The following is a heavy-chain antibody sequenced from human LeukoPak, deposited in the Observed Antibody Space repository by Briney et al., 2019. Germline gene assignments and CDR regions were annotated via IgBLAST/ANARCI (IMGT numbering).Heavy chain of an antibody. V-gene: IGHV4-34*01. D-gene: IGHD4-17*01. J-gene: IGHJ4*02. CDR3: ARDLYGDYYFDY. Sequence: SETLSLTCAVYGGPFSGYYWSWIRQPPGKGLEWIGEINHSGSTNYNPSLKSRVTISVDTSKNQFSLKLSSVTAADTAVYYCARDLYGDYYFDYWGQGTLVTVSS. CDR1: GGPFSGYY. CDR2: INHSGST.